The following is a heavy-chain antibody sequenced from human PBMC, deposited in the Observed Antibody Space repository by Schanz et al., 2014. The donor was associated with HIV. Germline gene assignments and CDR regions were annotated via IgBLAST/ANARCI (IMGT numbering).Heavy chain of an antibody. CDR3: ARGRYFDWLSFGGGSSVYGLDV. CDR2: VNPNSGDT. V-gene: IGHV1-2*02. Sequence: QVQLVQSGAEVKKPGASVKVSCKASGYSFTGYYMHWVRQAPGQGLEWMGWVNPNSGDTNYAQKFQGRVTMTRDTSTSTAYMQLSRLRSDDTAVYYCARGRYFDWLSFGGGSSVYGLDVWGQGTTVTVSS. J-gene: IGHJ6*02. D-gene: IGHD3-9*01. CDR1: GYSFTGYY.